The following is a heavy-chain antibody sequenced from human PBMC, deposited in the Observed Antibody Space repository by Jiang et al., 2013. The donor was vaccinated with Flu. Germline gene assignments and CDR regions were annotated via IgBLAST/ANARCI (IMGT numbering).Heavy chain of an antibody. CDR1: GFSLSTTGMR. V-gene: IGHV2-70*04. CDR3: ARTSDDYGGMGPFEL. D-gene: IGHD4-23*01. J-gene: IGHJ1*01. CDR2: IDWDDDK. Sequence: KPTQTLTLTCTFSGFSLSTTGMRVSWIRQPPGKALEWLARIDWDDDKFYSTSLKTRLTISKDTSKNQVVLSMTNMDPVDTATYYCARTSDDYGGMGPFELWGQGRWSPSPQ.